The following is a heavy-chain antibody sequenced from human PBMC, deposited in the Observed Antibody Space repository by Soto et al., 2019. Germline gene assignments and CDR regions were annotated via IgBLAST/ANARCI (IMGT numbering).Heavy chain of an antibody. V-gene: IGHV1-69*12. CDR3: ARGWGKSLRYFDWLLPFDY. CDR1: GGTFSSYA. Sequence: QVQLVQSGAEVKKPGSSVKVSCKASGGTFSSYAISWVRQAPGQGFEWMGGIIPIFGTANYAQKFQGRVTITADESTSTAYMELSSLRSEDTAVYYCARGWGKSLRYFDWLLPFDYWGQGTLVTVSS. CDR2: IIPIFGTA. D-gene: IGHD3-9*01. J-gene: IGHJ4*02.